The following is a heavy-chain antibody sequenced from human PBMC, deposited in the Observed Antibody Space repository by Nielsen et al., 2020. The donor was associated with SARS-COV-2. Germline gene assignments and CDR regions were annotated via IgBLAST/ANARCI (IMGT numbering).Heavy chain of an antibody. D-gene: IGHD6-13*01. CDR3: ARSGIAAAGIHNWFDP. J-gene: IGHJ5*02. CDR2: IYPGDSDT. Sequence: GESLKISCKGSGYSFTNYWIGWVRQMPGKGLEWMGIIYPGDSDTNYSPSFQGHVTISADKSISTAYLQWSSLKASDTAMYYCARSGIAAAGIHNWFDPWGQGTLVTVSS. CDR1: GYSFTNYW. V-gene: IGHV5-51*01.